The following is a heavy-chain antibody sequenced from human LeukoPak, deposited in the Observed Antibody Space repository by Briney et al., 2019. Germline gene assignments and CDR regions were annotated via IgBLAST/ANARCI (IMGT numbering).Heavy chain of an antibody. CDR2: IRSSSSYI. V-gene: IGHV3-21*01. CDR3: ARREQWLVTDAFDI. CDR1: GFTFSSYT. D-gene: IGHD6-19*01. J-gene: IGHJ3*02. Sequence: GGSLRLSCAASGFTFSSYTMNWVRQAPGKGLEWVSSIRSSSSYIYYADSVKGRFTISRDNAKNSLYLQMNSLRAEDTAVYYCARREQWLVTDAFDIWGQGTMVTVSS.